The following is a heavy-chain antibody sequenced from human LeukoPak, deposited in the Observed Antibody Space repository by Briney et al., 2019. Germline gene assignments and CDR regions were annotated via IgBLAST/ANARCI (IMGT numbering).Heavy chain of an antibody. J-gene: IGHJ4*02. CDR3: VKDLYKGDSSSWYYFDY. D-gene: IGHD6-13*01. CDR1: GFIISNYA. CDR2: ISGNGGST. Sequence: PGGSLRLSCSASGFIISNYAMHWVRQAPEKGLEYVSAISGNGGSTYYADSVKGRFTISRDNSKNTLYLQMSSLRAEDTAIYHCVKDLYKGDSSSWYYFDYWGQGTLVTVSS. V-gene: IGHV3-64D*06.